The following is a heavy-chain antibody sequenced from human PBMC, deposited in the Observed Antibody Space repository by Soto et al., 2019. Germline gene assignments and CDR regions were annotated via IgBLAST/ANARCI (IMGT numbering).Heavy chain of an antibody. CDR1: CDSISRIDYY. D-gene: IGHD3-22*01. Sequence: SETLSLTCSVSCDSISRIDYYWTWIRQHPEKGLEWIGNIYFRGNTYYSPSLESRLTISVDTSKNQFSLKLTSVTAAGTAVYYCAREGGSYDSGGYLIRGAFDIWGQGTMVTVSS. V-gene: IGHV4-31*03. CDR2: IYFRGNT. CDR3: AREGGSYDSGGYLIRGAFDI. J-gene: IGHJ3*02.